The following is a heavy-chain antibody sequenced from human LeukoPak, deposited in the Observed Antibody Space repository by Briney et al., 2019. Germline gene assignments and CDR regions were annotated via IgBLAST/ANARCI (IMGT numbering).Heavy chain of an antibody. Sequence: LGGSLRLSCAASGFTVSSNYMSWVRQAPGKGLEWVSVIYSGGSTYYADSVKGRFTISRDNSKNTLYLQMNSLRAGDTAVYYCARESVAGWYFDLWGRGTLVTVSS. CDR1: GFTVSSNY. V-gene: IGHV3-53*01. CDR2: IYSGGST. CDR3: ARESVAGWYFDL. J-gene: IGHJ2*01. D-gene: IGHD6-19*01.